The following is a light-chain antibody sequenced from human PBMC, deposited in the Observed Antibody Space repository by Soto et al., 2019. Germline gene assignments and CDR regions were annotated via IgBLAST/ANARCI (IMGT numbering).Light chain of an antibody. CDR2: DAS. CDR3: QQYDTYPWT. J-gene: IGKJ1*01. Sequence: IQMTQSPTTLSASVGDRVIITCRASQRMSAWLAWYQQKPGIAPKLLIYDASSLEDGVPSRFSGSGSGTDFTLTINSLQPDDFATYYCQQYDTYPWTFGQGTKVEIK. V-gene: IGKV1-5*01. CDR1: QRMSAW.